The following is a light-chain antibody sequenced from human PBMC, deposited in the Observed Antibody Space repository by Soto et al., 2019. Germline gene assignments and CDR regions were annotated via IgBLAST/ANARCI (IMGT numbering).Light chain of an antibody. CDR1: QSVSSSY. CDR2: GAS. Sequence: EIVLTQSPATLSLSPGERATLSCRASQSVSSSYLACYQQKPGQAPRLLIYGASSRATGIPDRFSGSGSGTDFTLTISRLEPEDVAGYYCQQYGSSPPYTFGQGTKLEIK. J-gene: IGKJ2*01. V-gene: IGKV3-20*01. CDR3: QQYGSSPPYT.